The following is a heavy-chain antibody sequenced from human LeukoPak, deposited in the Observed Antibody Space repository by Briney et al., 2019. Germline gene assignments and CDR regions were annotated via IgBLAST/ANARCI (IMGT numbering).Heavy chain of an antibody. J-gene: IGHJ6*03. CDR2: MNPNSGNT. CDR3: ARGAAGWNYHYYYYMDV. V-gene: IGHV1-8*01. Sequence: EASVKVSCKASGYTFTSYDINWVRQATGQGLEWMGWMNPNSGNTGYAQKFQGRVTMTRNTSISTAYMELSSLRSEDTAVYYCARGAAGWNYHYYYYMDVWGKGTTVTVSS. CDR1: GYTFTSYD. D-gene: IGHD1-7*01.